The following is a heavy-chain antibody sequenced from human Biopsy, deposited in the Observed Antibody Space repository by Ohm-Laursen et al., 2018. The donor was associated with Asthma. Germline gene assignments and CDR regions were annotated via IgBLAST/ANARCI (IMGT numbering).Heavy chain of an antibody. CDR3: SRNEIEDGIYFDN. CDR2: IYKSGQV. Sequence: SDTLSLTCTVSGGSISSNFYYWGWIRQPPGKGLEWIGNIYKSGQVYYNLSLKSRVTISVDTSKNQFSLKLSSVTAADTAVYFCSRNEIEDGIYFDNWGQGTLVTVSS. CDR1: GGSISSNFYY. V-gene: IGHV4-39*07. D-gene: IGHD5-24*01. J-gene: IGHJ4*02.